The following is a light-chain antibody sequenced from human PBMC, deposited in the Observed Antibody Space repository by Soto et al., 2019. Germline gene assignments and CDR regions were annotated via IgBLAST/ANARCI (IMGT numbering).Light chain of an antibody. Sequence: DIVMTQSPATLSVSPGERATLSCRASQTVSRNLAWYQHKPGQAPRLLISGASTRATGVPDRFSGSGSGTELTLTISSLQSEDSAVYYCQQYNNWPPLTFGGGTKVE. CDR3: QQYNNWPPLT. CDR1: QTVSRN. CDR2: GAS. J-gene: IGKJ4*01. V-gene: IGKV3-15*01.